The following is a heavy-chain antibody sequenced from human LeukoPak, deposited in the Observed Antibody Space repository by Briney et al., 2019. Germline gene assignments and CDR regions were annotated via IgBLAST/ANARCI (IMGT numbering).Heavy chain of an antibody. J-gene: IGHJ4*02. V-gene: IGHV1-2*02. CDR1: GYTFTGYY. CDR2: INPNSGGT. CDR3: AGANPAPYDSSGYNFRGYFDY. Sequence: GASVKVSCKASGYTFTGYYMHWVRQAPGQGLEWMGWINPNSGGTNYAQKFQGRVTMTRDTSISTAYMELSRLRSDDTAVYYCAGANPAPYDSSGYNFRGYFDYWGQGTRVTVSS. D-gene: IGHD3-22*01.